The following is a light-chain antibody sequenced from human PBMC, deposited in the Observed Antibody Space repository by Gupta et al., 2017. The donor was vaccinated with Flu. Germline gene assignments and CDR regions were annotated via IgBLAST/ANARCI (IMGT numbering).Light chain of an antibody. V-gene: IGKV4-1*01. J-gene: IGKJ2*01. CDR3: QQYYSGPLT. Sequence: DIVMTQSPDSLAVPLGERATINCRSSQTLFYKSKSYLAWFQQKPGQAPRLLIYDTSTRESGVPERFSGSGSRTDFSLTISNLQADDVAVYYCQQYYSGPLTFGQGTKLQIK. CDR1: QTLFYKSKSY. CDR2: DTS.